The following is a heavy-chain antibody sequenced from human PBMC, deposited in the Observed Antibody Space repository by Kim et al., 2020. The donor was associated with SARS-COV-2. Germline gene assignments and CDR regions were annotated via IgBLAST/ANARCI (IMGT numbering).Heavy chain of an antibody. CDR2: SNK. CDR3: ARGPGAALDY. Sequence: SNKYYADSVKDRFTNSRDNSKSTLYLQMNGLRAEDTAVYYCARGPGAALDYWGQGTLVTVSS. V-gene: IGHV3-30*01. D-gene: IGHD6-13*01. J-gene: IGHJ4*02.